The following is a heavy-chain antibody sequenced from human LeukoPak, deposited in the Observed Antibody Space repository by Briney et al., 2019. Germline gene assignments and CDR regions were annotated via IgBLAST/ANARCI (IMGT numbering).Heavy chain of an antibody. CDR2: IYYSGST. D-gene: IGHD1-26*01. V-gene: IGHV4-59*13. J-gene: IGHJ4*02. Sequence: SETLSLTCTVSGGSISSYYWSWIRQPPGKGLEWIGYIYYSGSTKYNPPLKSRVNISVDTSKNQFSLKLNSVTAADTAVYYCARYSGSYYAYWGQGSLVTVSS. CDR3: ARYSGSYYAY. CDR1: GGSISSYY.